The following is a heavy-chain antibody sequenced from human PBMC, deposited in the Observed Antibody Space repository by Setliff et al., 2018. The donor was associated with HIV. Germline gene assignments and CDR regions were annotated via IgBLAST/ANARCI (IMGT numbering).Heavy chain of an antibody. V-gene: IGHV4-34*01. J-gene: IGHJ4*02. CDR1: GGSFSGYY. Sequence: SETLSLTCAVYGGSFSGYYWSWIRQPSGKGLEWIGEINHSGSTNYNPSLKSRVTISVDTSKNQFSLKLSSVTAADTAVFYCARLTTTYYYDSSAYYHPVWGQGTLVTVSS. CDR2: INHSGST. CDR3: ARLTTTYYYDSSAYYHPV. D-gene: IGHD3-22*01.